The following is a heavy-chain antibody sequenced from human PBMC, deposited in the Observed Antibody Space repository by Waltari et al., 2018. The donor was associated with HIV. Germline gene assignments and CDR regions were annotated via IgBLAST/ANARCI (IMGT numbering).Heavy chain of an antibody. CDR2: ISSSSIYI. CDR3: ARQDSSGGNYYYGMDV. D-gene: IGHD3-22*01. J-gene: IGHJ6*02. Sequence: EVQLVESGGGLVKPGGSLRLSCAAPGFTFRSYSMNGVRQAPGKGLEWVSSISSSSIYISYADSVKGRFTISRDNAKNSLYLQMNSLRAEDTAVYYCARQDSSGGNYYYGMDVWGQGTTVTVSS. V-gene: IGHV3-21*01. CDR1: GFTFRSYS.